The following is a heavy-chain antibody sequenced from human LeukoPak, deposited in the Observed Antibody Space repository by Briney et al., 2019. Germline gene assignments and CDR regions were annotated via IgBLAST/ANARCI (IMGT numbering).Heavy chain of an antibody. Sequence: SETLSLTCAVYGGSFSGYYWSWIRQPPRKGQGRVGEINNNGSTNSNPSLKSQVTISVYTSKNQFSLKLSSVTAADTAVYYCARRPSRLARVVVIGRYYFDYWGQGTLVTVSS. CDR1: GGSFSGYY. CDR3: ARRPSRLARVVVIGRYYFDY. J-gene: IGHJ4*02. D-gene: IGHD3-22*01. CDR2: INNNGST. V-gene: IGHV4-34*01.